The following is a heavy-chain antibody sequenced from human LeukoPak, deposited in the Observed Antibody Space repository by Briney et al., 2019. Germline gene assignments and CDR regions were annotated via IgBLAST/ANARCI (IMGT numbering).Heavy chain of an antibody. CDR3: ARAVPTKYYFDY. D-gene: IGHD4-17*01. J-gene: IGHJ4*02. Sequence: SETLSLTCAVSGGSISSGGYSWSWIRQPPGKGLEWIGYIYYSGSTYYNPSLKSRVTISVDTSKNQFSLKLSSVTAADTAVYYCARAVPTKYYFDYWGQGTLVTVSS. CDR1: GGSISSGGYS. V-gene: IGHV4-30-4*07. CDR2: IYYSGST.